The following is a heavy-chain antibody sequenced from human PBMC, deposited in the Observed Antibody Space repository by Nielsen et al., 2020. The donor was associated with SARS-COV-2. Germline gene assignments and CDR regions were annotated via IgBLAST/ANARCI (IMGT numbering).Heavy chain of an antibody. V-gene: IGHV3-30-3*01. D-gene: IGHD1-26*01. CDR2: ISYDGSNK. CDR1: GFTFSSYA. J-gene: IGHJ6*02. CDR3: ARDRVGATSIGYYYYYYGMDV. Sequence: GESLKISCAASGFTFSSYAMHWVRQAPGKGLEWVAVISYDGSNKYYADSVKGRFTISRDNSKNTLYLQMNSLRAEDTAVYYCARDRVGATSIGYYYYYYGMDVWGQGPPVTVSS.